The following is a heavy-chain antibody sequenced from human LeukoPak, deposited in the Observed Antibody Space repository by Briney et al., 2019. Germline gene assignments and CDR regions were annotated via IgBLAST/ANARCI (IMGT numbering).Heavy chain of an antibody. CDR1: GFTFSSSW. Sequence: GGSLRLSCAASGFTFSSSWMTWVRQAPGKGLEWVASINADGGEIHYVDSVKGRFTISRDNAKNTLYLQMNRLRAEDTAVYYCAKDDNYIRFLSWGQGTLVTVSS. V-gene: IGHV3-7*03. CDR2: INADGGEI. CDR3: AKDDNYIRFLS. D-gene: IGHD3-16*01. J-gene: IGHJ5*02.